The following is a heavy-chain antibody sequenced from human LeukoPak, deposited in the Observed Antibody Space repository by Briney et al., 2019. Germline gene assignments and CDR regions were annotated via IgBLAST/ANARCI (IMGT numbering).Heavy chain of an antibody. CDR1: GFTFSSYS. D-gene: IGHD3-9*01. J-gene: IGHJ6*03. CDR2: ISSSSSTI. Sequence: GGSLRLSCAASGFTFSSYSMNWVRQAPGKGLEWVSYISSSSSTIYYADSVKGRFTISRDNAKNSLYLQMNSLRAEDTAVYYCARVGYYDILTGYYGEYYYMDVWGKGTTVTVSS. CDR3: ARVGYYDILTGYYGEYYYMDV. V-gene: IGHV3-48*01.